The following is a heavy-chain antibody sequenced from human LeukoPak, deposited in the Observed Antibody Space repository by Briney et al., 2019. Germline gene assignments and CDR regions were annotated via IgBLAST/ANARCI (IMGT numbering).Heavy chain of an antibody. CDR2: ISYDGSNK. J-gene: IGHJ3*02. CDR1: GFTLSSYA. V-gene: IGHV3-30-3*01. Sequence: GRSLRLSCAASGFTLSSYAMHWVRQAPGKGLEWVAVISYDGSNKYYADSVKGRFTISRDNSKNTLYLQMNSLRAEDTAVYYCAREREGLHAFDIWGQGTMVTVSS. CDR3: AREREGLHAFDI.